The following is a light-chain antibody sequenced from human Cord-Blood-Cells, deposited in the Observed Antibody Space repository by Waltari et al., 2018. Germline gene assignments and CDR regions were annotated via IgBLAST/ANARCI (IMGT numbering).Light chain of an antibody. J-gene: IGKJ4*01. Sequence: EIVMTQSPATLSVSPGERATLSCRASQSVSSNLAWYQQKPGRAPRLLIYGASTRATGIPARFSGSGSGTEFTLTISSLQPEDFAVYYCQQYNNWPLTFGGGTKVEIK. CDR1: QSVSSN. CDR3: QQYNNWPLT. CDR2: GAS. V-gene: IGKV3-15*01.